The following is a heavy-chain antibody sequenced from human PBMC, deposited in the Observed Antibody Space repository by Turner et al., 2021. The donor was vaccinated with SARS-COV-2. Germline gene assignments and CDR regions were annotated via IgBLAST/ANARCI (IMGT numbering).Heavy chain of an antibody. CDR2: ISYDGSNK. CDR1: GFTFSSYG. V-gene: IGHV3-30*18. D-gene: IGHD3-3*01. Sequence: QVQLVESGGGVVQPGRSLRLSCAASGFTFSSYGMHWVRQAPGKGLEWVAVISYDGSNKYYADSVKGRFTISRDNSKNTLYLQMNSLIAEDTAVYYCAKDDNYDFWTGYYMYWGQGTLVTVSS. J-gene: IGHJ4*02. CDR3: AKDDNYDFWTGYYMY.